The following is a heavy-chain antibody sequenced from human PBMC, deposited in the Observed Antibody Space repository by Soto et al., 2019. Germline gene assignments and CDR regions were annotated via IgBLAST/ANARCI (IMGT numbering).Heavy chain of an antibody. CDR3: AREGPNRGNGGY. J-gene: IGHJ4*02. D-gene: IGHD1-1*01. CDR2: IYYSGST. V-gene: IGHV4-39*07. CDR1: GGSISSSSYY. Sequence: SETLSLTCTVSGGSISSSSYYWGWIRQPPGKGLEWIGSIYYSGSTYYNPSLKSRVTISVDTSKNQFSLKLSSVTAADTAVYYCAREGPNRGNGGYWGQGTLVTVSS.